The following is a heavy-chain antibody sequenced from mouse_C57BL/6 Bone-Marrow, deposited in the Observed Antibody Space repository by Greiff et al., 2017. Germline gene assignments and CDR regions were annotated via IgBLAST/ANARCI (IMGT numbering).Heavy chain of an antibody. CDR3: TRSLIYYGTNY. CDR1: GFNIKDYY. CDR2: IDPEDGET. V-gene: IGHV14-2*01. D-gene: IGHD1-1*01. J-gene: IGHJ2*01. Sequence: EVQLQQSGAGLVKPGASVKFSCPASGFNIKDYYIPGVKQRTEQGLDWIGRIDPEDGETKYAPKFRDKATITADTSSNTAYLQLSSLTSEDTAVYYCTRSLIYYGTNYWGQGTTLTVSS.